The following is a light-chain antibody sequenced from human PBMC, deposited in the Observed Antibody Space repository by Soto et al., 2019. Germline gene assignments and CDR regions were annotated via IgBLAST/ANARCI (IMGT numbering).Light chain of an antibody. CDR2: DAS. Sequence: DIQMTQSPSTLSASVGDRVTITCRASQSITIWLAWYQQKPGKAPKLLIFDASNFESGVPSRFSGSGSGTELTLTISSLQPDDFATYYCQPYNSFSWTFGQGTKVEIK. CDR1: QSITIW. V-gene: IGKV1-5*01. CDR3: QPYNSFSWT. J-gene: IGKJ1*01.